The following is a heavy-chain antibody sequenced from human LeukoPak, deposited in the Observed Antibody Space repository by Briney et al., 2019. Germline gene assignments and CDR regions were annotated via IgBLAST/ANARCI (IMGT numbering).Heavy chain of an antibody. J-gene: IGHJ5*01. CDR1: GFSFTSYA. V-gene: IGHV3-30*04. D-gene: IGHD3-9*01. Sequence: GGSLRLSCAASGFSFTSYAMHWVRQAPGKGLEWVAFSSYDGIVKYYADSVKGRFTISGDNSKNTVHLQMNSLRVEDTGVYYSARATTGYNYFDPWGQGTLVTVSS. CDR3: ARATTGYNYFDP. CDR2: SSYDGIVK.